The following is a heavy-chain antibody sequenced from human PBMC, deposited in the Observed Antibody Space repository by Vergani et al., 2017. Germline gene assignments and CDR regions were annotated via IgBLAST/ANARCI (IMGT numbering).Heavy chain of an antibody. CDR2: ISWNSGSI. D-gene: IGHD1-26*01. CDR1: GFTFDDYA. V-gene: IGHV3-9*01. J-gene: IGHJ4*02. CDR3: AANLHSGSYYFDY. Sequence: EVQLVESGGGLVQPGRSLRLSCAASGFTFDDYAMHWVRQAPGKGLEWVSGISWNSGSIGYADSVKGRFTISRDNAKNSLYLQMNSLRAEDTALYYCAANLHSGSYYFDYWGQGTLVTVSS.